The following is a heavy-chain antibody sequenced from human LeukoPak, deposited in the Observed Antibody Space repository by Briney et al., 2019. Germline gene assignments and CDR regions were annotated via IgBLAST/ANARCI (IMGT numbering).Heavy chain of an antibody. D-gene: IGHD5-18*01. Sequence: SETLSLTCSVSGGYVSSYYWSWIRQPAGKGLESIGHTSTSGSTNYNPSLKSRVAMSVDTSKNQFSLKLSSVTAADTAVYYCARTTEGGYTYGYFYYYYMDVWGKGTTVTISS. CDR3: ARTTEGGYTYGYFYYYYMDV. J-gene: IGHJ6*03. CDR2: TSTSGST. CDR1: GGYVSSYY. V-gene: IGHV4-4*07.